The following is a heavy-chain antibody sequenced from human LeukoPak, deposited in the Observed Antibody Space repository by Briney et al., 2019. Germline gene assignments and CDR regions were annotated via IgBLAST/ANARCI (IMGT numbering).Heavy chain of an antibody. CDR3: ARLSSNDFWRGYLVDAFDI. CDR1: GFTFSRYA. V-gene: IGHV4-34*01. J-gene: IGHJ3*02. CDR2: INHSGST. Sequence: GSLRLSCAASGFTFSRYAMYWIRKPPGKGLEWIGEINHSGSTNYNPSLKSRVTISVDKSKNQCALKLSSVTAADTAVYYCARLSSNDFWRGYLVDAFDIWGQGTMVTVS. D-gene: IGHD3-3*01.